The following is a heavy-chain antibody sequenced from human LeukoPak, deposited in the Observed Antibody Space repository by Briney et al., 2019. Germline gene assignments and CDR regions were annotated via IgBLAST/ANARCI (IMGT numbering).Heavy chain of an antibody. V-gene: IGHV4-39*01. CDR1: GASISGSGYY. CDR2: IYYTGNT. D-gene: IGHD1-26*01. J-gene: IGHJ4*02. Sequence: SETLSLTCAVSGASISGSGYYLGWIRQSLGKGLEWIGNIYYTGNTYYNASLQSRVTISIDTSENQFSLRLNSVTAADTAMYYCVKSGGYGLIDYWGPGTLVTVSS. CDR3: VKSGGYGLIDY.